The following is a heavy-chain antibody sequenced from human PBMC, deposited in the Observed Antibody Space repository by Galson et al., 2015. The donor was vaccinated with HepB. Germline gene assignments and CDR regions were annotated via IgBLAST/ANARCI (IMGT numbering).Heavy chain of an antibody. Sequence: SLRLSCAASGFTFSSYWMHWVRQAPGKGLVWVSRINSDGSSTSYADSVKGRFTISRDNSKNTLYLQMNSLRAEDTAVYYCAKLAVRGVLNWFDPWGQGTLVTVSS. J-gene: IGHJ5*02. V-gene: IGHV3-74*01. CDR3: AKLAVRGVLNWFDP. CDR2: INSDGSST. D-gene: IGHD3-10*01. CDR1: GFTFSSYW.